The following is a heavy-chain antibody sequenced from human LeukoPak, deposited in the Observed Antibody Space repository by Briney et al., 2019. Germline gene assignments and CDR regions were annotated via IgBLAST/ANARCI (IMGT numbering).Heavy chain of an antibody. V-gene: IGHV3-30*18. CDR1: GFTFSSYG. J-gene: IGHJ4*02. CDR3: ANAYYYDGSGYYEISY. D-gene: IGHD3-22*01. Sequence: GRSLRLSCAASGFTFSSYGMHWVRQAPGKGLEWVAVISYDGSNKYYADSVKGRFTISRDNSKNTLYLQMNSLRAEDTAVYYCANAYYYDGSGYYEISYWGQGTLVTVSS. CDR2: ISYDGSNK.